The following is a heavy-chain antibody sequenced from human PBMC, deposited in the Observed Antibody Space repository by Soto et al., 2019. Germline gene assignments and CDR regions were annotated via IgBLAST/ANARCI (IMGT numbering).Heavy chain of an antibody. CDR3: AREAAATVYYYYMDV. CDR1: GFTFSSYW. Sequence: GGSLRLSCAASGFTFSSYWMSWVRQAPGKGLEWVANIKQDGSEKYYVDSVKGRFTISRDNAKNSLYLQMNSLRAEDTAVYYCAREAAATVYYYYMDVWGKGTTVTVSS. J-gene: IGHJ6*03. V-gene: IGHV3-7*01. CDR2: IKQDGSEK. D-gene: IGHD2-15*01.